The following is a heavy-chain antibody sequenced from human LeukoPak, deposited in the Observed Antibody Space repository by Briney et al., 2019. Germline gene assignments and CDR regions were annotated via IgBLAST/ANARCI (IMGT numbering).Heavy chain of an antibody. CDR3: ASWADY. CDR2: IYHRGST. D-gene: IGHD3-16*01. J-gene: IGHJ4*02. CDR1: GGSISSSNW. V-gene: IGHV4-4*02. Sequence: TSGTLSLTCAVSGGSISSSNWWRWVRQPPGRGLEWIGEIYHRGSTNYNPSLNRRVTISVDKTKNLFALKVSSVTAADTALYYCASWADYWGQGTLVTVSS.